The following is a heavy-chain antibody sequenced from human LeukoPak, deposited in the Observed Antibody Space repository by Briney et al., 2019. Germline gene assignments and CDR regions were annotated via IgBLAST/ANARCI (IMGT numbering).Heavy chain of an antibody. Sequence: SETLSLTCTVSGGSISSYYWSWIRQPPGKGLEWIGYIYYSGSTNYNPSLKSRVTISVDTSKNQFSLKLSSVTAADTAVYYCAREDGDSYDSSGYYPDWGQGTLVTVSS. J-gene: IGHJ4*02. CDR1: GGSISSYY. CDR2: IYYSGST. D-gene: IGHD3-22*01. CDR3: AREDGDSYDSSGYYPD. V-gene: IGHV4-59*01.